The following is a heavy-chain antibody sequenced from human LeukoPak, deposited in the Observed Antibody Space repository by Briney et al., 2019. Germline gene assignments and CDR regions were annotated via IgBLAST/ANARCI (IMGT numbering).Heavy chain of an antibody. J-gene: IGHJ4*02. CDR1: GGSISSYY. CDR2: IYYSGST. CDR3: ARGDGSGLVGDY. D-gene: IGHD3-10*01. V-gene: IGHV4-59*08. Sequence: SETLSLTCAVSGGSISSYYWSWIRQPPGKGLEWIGYIYYSGSTNYNPSLKSRVTISVDTSKNQFSLKLSSVTAADTAVYYCARGDGSGLVGDYWGQGTLVTVSS.